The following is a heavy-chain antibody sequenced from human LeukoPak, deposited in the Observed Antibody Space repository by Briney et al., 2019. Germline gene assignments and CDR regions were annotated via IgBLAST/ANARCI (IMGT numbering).Heavy chain of an antibody. CDR2: FDPEDGET. J-gene: IGHJ4*02. Sequence: ALVKVSCKVSGYTLTELSMHWVRQAPGKGLEWMGGFDPEDGETIYAQKFQGRVTITRDTSISTVYMELSSLRSEDTAVYFCARVDGSPDYWGQGTLVTVSS. V-gene: IGHV1-24*01. D-gene: IGHD2-15*01. CDR3: ARVDGSPDY. CDR1: GYTLTELS.